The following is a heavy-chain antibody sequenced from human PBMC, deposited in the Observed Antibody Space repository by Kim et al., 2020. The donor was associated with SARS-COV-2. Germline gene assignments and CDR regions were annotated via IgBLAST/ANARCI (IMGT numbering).Heavy chain of an antibody. Sequence: GGSLRLSCATSGFTFSNHYMHWVRQPTGKGLEWLSAIDTSGGTYYPDSVEGRFTISRDNARSSFYLQMHSLRIDDTGVYYCAREVAGTGRYYNLNVWG. V-gene: IGHV3-13*01. CDR2: IDTSGGT. D-gene: IGHD6-19*01. CDR1: GFTFSNHY. CDR3: AREVAGTGRYYNLNV. J-gene: IGHJ6*02.